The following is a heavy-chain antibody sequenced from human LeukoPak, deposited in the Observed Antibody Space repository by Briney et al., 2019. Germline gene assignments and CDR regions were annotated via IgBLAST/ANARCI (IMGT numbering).Heavy chain of an antibody. J-gene: IGHJ6*02. CDR2: KNQDGSAK. CDR1: GFTFSDSW. CDR3: ATYTHWVAGDV. Sequence: GGSLRLSCAASGFTFSDSWMSWVRQAPGKGLEWVANKNQDGSAKDYVDSVKGRFTISRDNARNSLYLQMSSLRAEDTAVYYCATYTHWVAGDVWGQGTTVTVSS. D-gene: IGHD3-16*01. V-gene: IGHV3-7*01.